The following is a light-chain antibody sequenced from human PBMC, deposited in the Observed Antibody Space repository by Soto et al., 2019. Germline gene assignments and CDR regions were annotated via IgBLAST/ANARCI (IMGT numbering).Light chain of an antibody. CDR3: VLYLGSGMWV. Sequence: QNVVTQEPSFSVSRGRTVTLTCGLTYGSVSTDYYASWYQQTPGQAPRTLIYNTHIRSSGVPDRFSGSILGGKAALTITGAQADDECDYYCVLYLGSGMWVFGGGTKLTVL. V-gene: IGLV8-61*01. CDR1: YGSVSTDYY. J-gene: IGLJ3*02. CDR2: NTH.